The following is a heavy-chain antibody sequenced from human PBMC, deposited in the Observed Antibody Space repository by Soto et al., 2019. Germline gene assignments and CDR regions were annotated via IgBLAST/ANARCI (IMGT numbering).Heavy chain of an antibody. D-gene: IGHD1-26*01. J-gene: IGHJ6*02. CDR3: ARGSYSYYYHGMDV. CDR2: ISYDGSNK. CDR1: GFTFGSYA. V-gene: IGHV3-30-3*01. Sequence: PGGSLRLSCAASGFTFGSYAMHSVRQAPGKGLEWVAVISYDGSNKYYADSVKGRFTIARDNSKNTLYLQMTSLRAEDTAVYYCARGSYSYYYHGMDVWGQGSTLTASS.